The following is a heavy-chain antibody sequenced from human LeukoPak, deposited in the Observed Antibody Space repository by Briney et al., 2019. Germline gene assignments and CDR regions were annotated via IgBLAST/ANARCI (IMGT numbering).Heavy chain of an antibody. D-gene: IGHD5-12*01. CDR1: GCSISSYY. CDR2: IYDSGGT. CDR3: ARRNSGYDSGDAFDI. J-gene: IGHJ3*02. V-gene: IGHV4-59*08. Sequence: PAETLSLTCTVSGCSISSYYWSWIRQPPGKGLEWIWLIYDSGGTNYYPSLKSRLTISVDTYKNQFSLKLSSVTAGDTAVYYCARRNSGYDSGDAFDIRGQGTMVTVSS.